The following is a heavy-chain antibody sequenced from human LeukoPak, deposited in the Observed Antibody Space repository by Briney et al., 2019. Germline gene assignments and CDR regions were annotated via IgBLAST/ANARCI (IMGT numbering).Heavy chain of an antibody. J-gene: IGHJ3*02. CDR3: ARIPIPGHSGYDQVFDI. D-gene: IGHD5-12*01. CDR2: IDWDDDK. V-gene: IGHV2-70*11. Sequence: SGPTLVNPTQTLTLTCTFSGFSLSTSGMCVSWIRQPPGKALEWLARIDWDDDKYYSTSLKTRLTISKDTSENQVVLTMTNMDPVDTATYYCARIPIPGHSGYDQVFDIWGQGTMVTVSS. CDR1: GFSLSTSGMC.